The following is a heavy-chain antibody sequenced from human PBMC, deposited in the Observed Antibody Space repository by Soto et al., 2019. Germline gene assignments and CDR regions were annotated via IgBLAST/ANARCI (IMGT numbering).Heavy chain of an antibody. CDR2: VYYSGST. Sequence: QLQLQESGPGLVKPSETLSLTCTVSGGSISSSSHYWGWIRQPPGKGLEWIGSVYYSGSTYYNPSLNSRVTMSVNTSKNQFSLKLSSVTAADTAVYYCARRESYDILTGYYHFDYWGQGTLITVSS. J-gene: IGHJ4*02. D-gene: IGHD3-9*01. V-gene: IGHV4-39*01. CDR1: GGSISSSSHY. CDR3: ARRESYDILTGYYHFDY.